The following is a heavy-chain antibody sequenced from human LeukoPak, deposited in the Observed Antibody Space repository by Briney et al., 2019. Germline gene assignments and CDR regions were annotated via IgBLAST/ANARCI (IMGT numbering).Heavy chain of an antibody. D-gene: IGHD2-21*01. J-gene: IGHJ4*02. CDR1: GFMFSSYW. Sequence: GGSLRLSCAASGFMFSSYWMSWVRQVPGKGLEWVGNIKQDGSEKYYVDSMKGRFTMSRDNAKNSLYLEMNSLRVEDTAVFYCARVGYSEGYYDNWGRGTLVTVSS. CDR3: ARVGYSEGYYDN. V-gene: IGHV3-7*01. CDR2: IKQDGSEK.